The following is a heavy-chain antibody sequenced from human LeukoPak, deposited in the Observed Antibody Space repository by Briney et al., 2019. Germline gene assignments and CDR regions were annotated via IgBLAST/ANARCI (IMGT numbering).Heavy chain of an antibody. J-gene: IGHJ6*03. Sequence: PSETLSLTCTVSGGSISSSSYYWGWIRQPPGKGLEWIGSIYYSGSTYYNPSLKSRVTISVDTSKNQFSLKLSSVTAADTAVYYCARGGIAVAESYYYYYMDVWGKGTTVTVSS. D-gene: IGHD6-19*01. CDR3: ARGGIAVAESYYYYYMDV. V-gene: IGHV4-39*07. CDR2: IYYSGST. CDR1: GGSISSSSYY.